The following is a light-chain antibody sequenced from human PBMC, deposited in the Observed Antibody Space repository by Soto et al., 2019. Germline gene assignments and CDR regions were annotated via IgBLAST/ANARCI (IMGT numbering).Light chain of an antibody. V-gene: IGLV3-21*04. CDR3: HVWDSDRDHPV. CDR1: NIGSKS. Sequence: SYELTQPPSVSVAPGKTASITCGGNNIGSKSVHWYQEKSGQAPVLVIYNEIDRPSGIPERCSGSNSGSTATLTISRVEAGDEADYYCHVWDSDRDHPVFGGGTKLTVL. CDR2: NEI. J-gene: IGLJ2*01.